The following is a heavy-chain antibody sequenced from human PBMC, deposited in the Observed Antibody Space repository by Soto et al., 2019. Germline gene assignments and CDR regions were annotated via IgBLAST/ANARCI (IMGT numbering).Heavy chain of an antibody. CDR2: ISGSGGST. D-gene: IGHD6-19*01. Sequence: EVQLLESGGGLVQPGGSLRLSCAASGFTFSSYAMSWVRQAPGKGLEWVSAISGSGGSTYYADSVKGRFTISRDNSKNTLYPQMNSLRAEDTAVYYCAKATVAGLYGFDYWGQGTLVTVSS. V-gene: IGHV3-23*01. CDR3: AKATVAGLYGFDY. J-gene: IGHJ4*02. CDR1: GFTFSSYA.